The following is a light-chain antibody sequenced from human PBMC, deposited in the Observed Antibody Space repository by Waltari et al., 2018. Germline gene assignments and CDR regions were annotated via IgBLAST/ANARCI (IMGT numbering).Light chain of an antibody. Sequence: DIVMTQTPLSLSVTPGQPASIPCQSSARLLFSNGKTFMYWFLQRPGQSPQLLIYEVSSRLSGVPDRFSGSGSGTDFTLKISRVEAEDVGIYYCMQGIHLPLTFGGGTKVEIK. CDR2: EVS. CDR1: ARLLFSNGKTF. CDR3: MQGIHLPLT. J-gene: IGKJ4*01. V-gene: IGKV2-29*02.